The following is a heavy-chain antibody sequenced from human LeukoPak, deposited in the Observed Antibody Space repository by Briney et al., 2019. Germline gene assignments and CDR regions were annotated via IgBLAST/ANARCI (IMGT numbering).Heavy chain of an antibody. J-gene: IGHJ6*03. V-gene: IGHV1-24*01. CDR3: ATVVIASPYYYMDV. D-gene: IGHD2-21*01. Sequence: GASVKVSCKVSGHTLTELSMHWVRHAPGKGLEWMGGFDPEDGETIYAQKFQGRVTMTEDTSTDTAYMELSSLRSEDTAVYYCATVVIASPYYYMDVWGKGTTVTVSS. CDR2: FDPEDGET. CDR1: GHTLTELS.